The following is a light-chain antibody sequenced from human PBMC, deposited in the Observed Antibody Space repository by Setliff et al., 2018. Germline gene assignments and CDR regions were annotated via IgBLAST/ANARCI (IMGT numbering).Light chain of an antibody. Sequence: QSVLAQPPSASGSPGQSVTISCTRTSSDVGGINHVSWYQQHPGKAPKLMIFDVLNRPSGVSDRFSGSKSGNTASLTIIGLQAEDEADYYCSSYTSSSTLFGTGTKVTVL. CDR1: SSDVGGINH. J-gene: IGLJ1*01. CDR3: SSYTSSSTL. CDR2: DVL. V-gene: IGLV2-14*01.